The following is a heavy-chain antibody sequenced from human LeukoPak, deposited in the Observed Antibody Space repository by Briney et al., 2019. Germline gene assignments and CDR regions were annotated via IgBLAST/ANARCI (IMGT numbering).Heavy chain of an antibody. CDR2: INPNSGGT. J-gene: IGHJ1*01. D-gene: IGHD2-2*01. CDR1: GYTFTGYY. Sequence: GASVKVSCKASGYTFTGYYMHWVRQAPGQGLEWMGWINPNSGGTNYAQKFQGRVTMTRDTSISTAYMELSRLRSDDTAVYYCARGYCSSTSCYEISAEYFQHWGQGTLVTVSS. CDR3: ARGYCSSTSCYEISAEYFQH. V-gene: IGHV1-2*02.